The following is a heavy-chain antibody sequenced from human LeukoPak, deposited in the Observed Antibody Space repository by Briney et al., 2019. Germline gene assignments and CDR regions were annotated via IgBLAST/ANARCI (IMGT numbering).Heavy chain of an antibody. Sequence: KPSETLSLTCTVSGGSISSSSYYWGWIRQPPGKGLEWIGSIYYSGSTYYNPSLKSRVTISVDTSKNQFSLKLSSVTAADTAVYYCARGPVPATPNAFNIWGQGTMVTVSS. V-gene: IGHV4-39*07. CDR1: GGSISSSSYY. D-gene: IGHD2-2*01. CDR2: IYYSGST. J-gene: IGHJ3*02. CDR3: ARGPVPATPNAFNI.